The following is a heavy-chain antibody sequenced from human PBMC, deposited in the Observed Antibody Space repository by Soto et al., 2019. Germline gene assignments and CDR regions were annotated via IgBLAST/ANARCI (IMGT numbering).Heavy chain of an antibody. CDR3: AKKSSGNSYFYFDY. CDR1: GFTFSNYA. D-gene: IGHD1-26*01. V-gene: IGHV3-23*01. CDR2: ISGSGGST. Sequence: GGSLRLSCAASGFTFSNYAMTWVRQAPGKGLEWVSAISGSGGSTYYADSVKGRFTISRDNSKNTLYLQMNSLRAEDTAVYYCAKKSSGNSYFYFDYWGQGTLVTVS. J-gene: IGHJ4*02.